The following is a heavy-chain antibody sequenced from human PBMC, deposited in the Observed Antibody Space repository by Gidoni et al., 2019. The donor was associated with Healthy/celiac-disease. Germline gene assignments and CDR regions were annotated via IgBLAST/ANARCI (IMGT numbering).Heavy chain of an antibody. CDR1: GGTFSSYA. CDR2: IIPIFGTA. V-gene: IGHV1-69*01. J-gene: IGHJ6*02. D-gene: IGHD6-13*01. Sequence: QVQLVQSGAAVKKPGSSVKVSCKASGGTFSSYAISWVRQAPGQGLEWMGGIIPIFGTANYAQKFQGRVTITADESTSTAYMELSSLRSEDTAVYYCARGKQQLVPKSKIYYYYGMDVWGQGTTVTVSS. CDR3: ARGKQQLVPKSKIYYYYGMDV.